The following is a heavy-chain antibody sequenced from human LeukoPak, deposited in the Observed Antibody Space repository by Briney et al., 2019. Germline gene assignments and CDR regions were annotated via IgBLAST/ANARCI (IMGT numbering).Heavy chain of an antibody. V-gene: IGHV3-30*04. J-gene: IGHJ3*02. Sequence: PGRSLRLSCAASGFTFSSYAMHWVRQAPGKGLEWVAVISYDGSNKYYADSVKGQFTISRDNSKNTLYLQMNSLRAEDTAVYYCRSHSSHHAFDIWGQGTMVTVSS. CDR1: GFTFSSYA. CDR3: RSHSSHHAFDI. CDR2: ISYDGSNK. D-gene: IGHD6-13*01.